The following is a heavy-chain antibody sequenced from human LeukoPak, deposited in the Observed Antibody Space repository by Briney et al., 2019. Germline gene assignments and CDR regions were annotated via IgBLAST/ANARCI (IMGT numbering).Heavy chain of an antibody. J-gene: IGHJ3*02. CDR1: GFTFSSYT. Sequence: PGGSLRLSCAASGFTFSSYTMHWVRQAPGKGLEWVAVISYDGSNKYYADSMKGRFTISRDNSKNTLYLQMNSLRAEDTAVYFCASSYSGYDDDAFDIWGQGTMVTVSS. CDR3: ASSYSGYDDDAFDI. D-gene: IGHD5-12*01. V-gene: IGHV3-30*04. CDR2: ISYDGSNK.